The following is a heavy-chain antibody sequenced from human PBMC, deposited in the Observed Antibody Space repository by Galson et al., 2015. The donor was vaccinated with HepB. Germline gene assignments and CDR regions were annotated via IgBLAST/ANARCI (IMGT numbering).Heavy chain of an antibody. CDR1: GFTFSSYW. CDR2: IKQDGSEK. J-gene: IGHJ6*02. D-gene: IGHD3-3*01. Sequence: SLRLSCAASGFTFSSYWMSWVRQAPGKGLEWVANIKQDGSEKYYVDSVKGRFTISRDNAKNSLYLQMNSLRAEDTAVYYCARGPVPVFWSGYYNGMDVWGQGTTVTVSS. CDR3: ARGPVPVFWSGYYNGMDV. V-gene: IGHV3-7*03.